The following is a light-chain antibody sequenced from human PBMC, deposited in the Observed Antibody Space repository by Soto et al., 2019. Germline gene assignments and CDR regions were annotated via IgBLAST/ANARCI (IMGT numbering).Light chain of an antibody. V-gene: IGLV1-40*01. J-gene: IGLJ1*01. CDR1: TPNIGAPYD. CDR3: QSYDISLHNYV. CDR2: GDN. Sequence: QSVLTQPPSGSGAPWQRVSISCTGSTPNIGAPYDVHWYQHLPGPAPKLLIYGDNNRPSGVPDRFSGSKSGTSASLAITRLQAEDDADYYCQSYDISLHNYVFGTGTKVTVL.